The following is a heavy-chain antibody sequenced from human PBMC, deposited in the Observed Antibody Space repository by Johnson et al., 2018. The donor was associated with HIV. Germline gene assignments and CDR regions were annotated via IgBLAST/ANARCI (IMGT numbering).Heavy chain of an antibody. J-gene: IGHJ3*02. CDR2: ISGSGCST. V-gene: IGHV3-23*04. CDR1: GFTFSSYA. Sequence: MLLVESGGGLVQPGVSLRLSCAASGFTFSSYAMSWVRQAPGKGLEWVSAISGSGCSTYYADSVKGRFTISRDNSKNTLYLQMNSLRAEDTAVYYCAKPVQYYYDSSGYYSDAFDIWGQGTMVTVSS. CDR3: AKPVQYYYDSSGYYSDAFDI. D-gene: IGHD3-22*01.